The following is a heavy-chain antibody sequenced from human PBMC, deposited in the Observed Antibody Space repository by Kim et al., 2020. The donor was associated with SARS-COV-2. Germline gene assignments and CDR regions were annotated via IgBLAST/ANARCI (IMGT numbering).Heavy chain of an antibody. J-gene: IGHJ4*02. Sequence: GGSLRLSCAASGFTFSSYAMSWVRQAPGKGLEWVSAISGSGGSTYYADSVKGRFTISRDNSKNTLYLQMNSLRAEDTAVYYCANIESPGYSGPFDYWGQGTLVTVSS. V-gene: IGHV3-23*01. CDR3: ANIESPGYSGPFDY. CDR1: GFTFSSYA. D-gene: IGHD5-12*01. CDR2: ISGSGGST.